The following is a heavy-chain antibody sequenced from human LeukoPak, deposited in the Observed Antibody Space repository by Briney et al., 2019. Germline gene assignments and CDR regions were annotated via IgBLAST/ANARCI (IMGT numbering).Heavy chain of an antibody. CDR3: ARDDLSIEMATISAFDI. CDR1: GFTFGDYA. V-gene: IGHV3-48*02. J-gene: IGHJ3*02. D-gene: IGHD5-24*01. CDR2: ISSSSSTI. Sequence: PGGSLRLSCTASGFTFGDYAMSWFRQAPGKGLEWVSYISSSSSTIYYADSVKGRFTISRDNAKNSLYLQMNSLRDEDTAVYYCARDDLSIEMATISAFDIWGQGTMVTVSS.